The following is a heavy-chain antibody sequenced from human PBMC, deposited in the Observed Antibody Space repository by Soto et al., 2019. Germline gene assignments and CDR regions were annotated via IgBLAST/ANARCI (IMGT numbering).Heavy chain of an antibody. CDR1: DDSINSDKYY. CDR3: ARLEGLATISYYFDF. V-gene: IGHV4-39*01. D-gene: IGHD3-9*01. J-gene: IGHJ4*02. Sequence: PSETLSLTCSVSDDSINSDKYYWGWIRQPPGKGLERIGSIYYRGNAYYNPSLQTRVTISLDKSKSQFSLKLNSVTAADSAVYFCARLEGLATISYYFDFWGPGALVTVSS. CDR2: IYYRGNA.